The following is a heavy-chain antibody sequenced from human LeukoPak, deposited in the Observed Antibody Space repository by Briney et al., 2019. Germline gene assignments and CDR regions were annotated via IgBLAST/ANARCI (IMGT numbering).Heavy chain of an antibody. D-gene: IGHD3-22*01. J-gene: IGHJ4*02. CDR3: ARSGYDADFDY. CDR1: GGSISTYY. V-gene: IGHV4-59*01. Sequence: PSETLSLTCTVSGGSISTYYWSWIRQPPGKGLEWIGYIYYSGSTNYNPSLESRVTISVDTSKNQFSLKLSSVTAADTAVYYCARSGYDADFDYWGQGTLVTVSS. CDR2: IYYSGST.